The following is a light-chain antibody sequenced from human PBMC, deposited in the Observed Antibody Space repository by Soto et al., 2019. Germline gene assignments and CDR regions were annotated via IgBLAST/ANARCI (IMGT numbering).Light chain of an antibody. Sequence: DIQMTQSPSSLSASVGDRVTITCRASQSIATYLNWYQQKPGTAPYLLIFAASSLQSGVPSRFSGSGSGTDFTLTISSLQPEDFATYYCQQSLGTPPTFGGGTKVEFK. J-gene: IGKJ4*01. CDR3: QQSLGTPPT. V-gene: IGKV1-39*01. CDR2: AAS. CDR1: QSIATY.